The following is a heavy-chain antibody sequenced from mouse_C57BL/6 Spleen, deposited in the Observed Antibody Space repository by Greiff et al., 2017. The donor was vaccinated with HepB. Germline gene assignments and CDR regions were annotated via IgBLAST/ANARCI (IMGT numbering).Heavy chain of an antibody. V-gene: IGHV5-17*01. CDR1: GFTFSDFG. Sequence: EVQVVESGGGLVKPGGSLKLSCAASGFTFSDFGMHWVRQAPEKGLEWVAYISSGSSTIYYADTVKGRFTISRDNAKNTLFLQMTSLRSEDTAMYYCARPGGYIYAMDYWGQGTSVTVSS. CDR2: ISSGSSTI. D-gene: IGHD2-2*01. J-gene: IGHJ4*01. CDR3: ARPGGYIYAMDY.